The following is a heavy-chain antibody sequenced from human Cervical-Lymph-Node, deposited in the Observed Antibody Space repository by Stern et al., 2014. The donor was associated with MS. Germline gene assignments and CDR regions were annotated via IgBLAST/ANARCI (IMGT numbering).Heavy chain of an antibody. CDR2: INPSGDIT. CDR3: ARLRGYNVLTGYLDY. D-gene: IGHD3-9*01. CDR1: GYTFTNYY. Sequence: QVQLRQSGAEVKKPGASVKISCKASGYTFTNYYMHWVRQAPGQGLEWMGIINPSGDITSYAQKFEGRVTMTRDTATSTVNMELSSLTSGDTAVYDCARLRGYNVLTGYLDYWGQGTLVTVSS. V-gene: IGHV1-46*01. J-gene: IGHJ4*02.